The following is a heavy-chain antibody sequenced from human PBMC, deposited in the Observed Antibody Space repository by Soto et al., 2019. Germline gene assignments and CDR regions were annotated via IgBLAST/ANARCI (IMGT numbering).Heavy chain of an antibody. J-gene: IGHJ5*02. D-gene: IGHD2-15*01. CDR3: AREPHTVDCNGGSCFENVRYNWFDP. Sequence: EVQLVESGGGLVQPGGSVRLSCEVSGFTFSAYWMSWVRQAPGKGLEWVAKIRQDGSETYHVDSVKGRFTISRDNAKNSLYLQMNSLRAEDTAVYYCAREPHTVDCNGGSCFENVRYNWFDPWGQGTLVTVSS. CDR1: GFTFSAYW. V-gene: IGHV3-7*01. CDR2: IRQDGSET.